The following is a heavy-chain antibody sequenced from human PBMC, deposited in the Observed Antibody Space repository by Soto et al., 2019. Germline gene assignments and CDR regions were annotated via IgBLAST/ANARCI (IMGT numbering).Heavy chain of an antibody. V-gene: IGHV4-61*01. J-gene: IGHJ5*02. Sequence: QVQLQESGPGLVKPSETLSLTCTVSGGSVSSGSYYCSWIRQPPGKGLEWIGYIYYSGSTNYNPSLKSRVTISVDTSKNQFSLKLSSVTAADTAVYYCARGVTTIEFDPWGQGTLVTVSS. CDR1: GGSVSSGSYY. CDR2: IYYSGST. CDR3: ARGVTTIEFDP. D-gene: IGHD4-4*01.